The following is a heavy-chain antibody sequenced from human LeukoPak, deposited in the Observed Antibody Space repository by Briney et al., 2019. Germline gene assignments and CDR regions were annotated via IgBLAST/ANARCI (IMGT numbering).Heavy chain of an antibody. CDR1: GGTFSSYA. Sequence: SVKVSCKASGGTFSSYAISWVRQAPGQGLEWMGRIIPIFGTANYAQKFQGRVTITTDESTSTAYMELSSLRSEDTAVYYFARELVTAIHFYFDYWGQGTLVTVSS. V-gene: IGHV1-69*05. J-gene: IGHJ4*02. CDR2: IIPIFGTA. CDR3: ARELVTAIHFYFDY. D-gene: IGHD2-21*02.